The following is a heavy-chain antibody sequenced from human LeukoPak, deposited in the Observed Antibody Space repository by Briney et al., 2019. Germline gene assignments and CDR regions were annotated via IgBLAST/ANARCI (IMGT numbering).Heavy chain of an antibody. CDR3: ALRGYSGYDYQKFDY. V-gene: IGHV4-34*01. Sequence: SETLSLTCAVYGGSFSGYYWSWIRQPPGKGLEWIGEINHSGSTYYNPSLKSRVTISVDTSKNQFSLKLSSVTAADTAVYYCALRGYSGYDYQKFDYWGRGTLVTVSS. J-gene: IGHJ4*02. CDR2: INHSGST. D-gene: IGHD5-12*01. CDR1: GGSFSGYY.